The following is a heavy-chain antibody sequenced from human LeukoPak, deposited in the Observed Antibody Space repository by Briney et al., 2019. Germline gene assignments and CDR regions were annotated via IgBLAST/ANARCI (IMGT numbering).Heavy chain of an antibody. Sequence: GASVKVSCKASGYTFTGYYMHWVRQAPGQGLEWMGWINPNSGGTNYAQKFQGRVTMTRDTSISTAYMELSRLRSDDTAVYYCARDGDYGTPYYYYYMDVWGKGTTVTVSS. CDR1: GYTFTGYY. V-gene: IGHV1-2*02. CDR3: ARDGDYGTPYYYYYMDV. CDR2: INPNSGGT. J-gene: IGHJ6*03. D-gene: IGHD4-17*01.